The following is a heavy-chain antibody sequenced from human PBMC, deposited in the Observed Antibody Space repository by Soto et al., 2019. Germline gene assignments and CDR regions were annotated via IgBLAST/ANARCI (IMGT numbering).Heavy chain of an antibody. CDR2: ISIRGDYR. CDR1: GFTFSSSG. Sequence: EGQLLQSGGGLVQPGGSLRLSCAASGFTFSSSGMSWVRQAPGKGLEWVSSISIRGDYRYYADSVKGRFTISRDNSKNTLYLQMSGLTAEDTALYYCANHGGFDFWGQGTMVAVSS. D-gene: IGHD4-17*01. V-gene: IGHV3-23*01. CDR3: ANHGGFDF. J-gene: IGHJ3*01.